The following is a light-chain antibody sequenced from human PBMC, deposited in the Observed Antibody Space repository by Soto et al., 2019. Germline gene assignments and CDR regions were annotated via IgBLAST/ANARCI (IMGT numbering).Light chain of an antibody. CDR1: TSNIVSDT. Sequence: QAVVAQPPSASGTPGQRVTISCSGSTSNIVSDTINWYQQLPGAAPKLLIYSHNQRPSGVPDRFSGSKSGTSASLAVSGLQSEDEADYYCAAWDDSLNGWVFGGGTKVTVL. CDR3: AAWDDSLNGWV. J-gene: IGLJ2*01. CDR2: SHN. V-gene: IGLV1-44*01.